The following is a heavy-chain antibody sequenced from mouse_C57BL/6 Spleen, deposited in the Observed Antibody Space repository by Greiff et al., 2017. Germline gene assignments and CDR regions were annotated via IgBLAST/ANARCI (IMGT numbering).Heavy chain of an antibody. CDR2: IYPSDSET. D-gene: IGHD1-1*01. Sequence: QVQLQQPGAELVRPGSSVKLSCKASGYTFTSYWMDWVKQRPGQGLEWIGNIYPSDSETHYNQKFKDKATFTVDKTSSTAYMQLRSLTSEDSAVYYCASYYGVGAMDYWGQGTSVTVSS. CDR3: ASYYGVGAMDY. CDR1: GYTFTSYW. V-gene: IGHV1-61*01. J-gene: IGHJ4*01.